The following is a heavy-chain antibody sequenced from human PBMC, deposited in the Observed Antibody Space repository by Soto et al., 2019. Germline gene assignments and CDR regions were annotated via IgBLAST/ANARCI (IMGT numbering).Heavy chain of an antibody. V-gene: IGHV4-61*08. D-gene: IGHD3-9*01. Sequence: SETLSLTCRVPGGSVGTGAYYWSWIRQPPGKGLEWIGYTLYSGSPNYNPSLQSLQSRVTISVDTSRNQFSLRLTSVTAADTALYYCARHDYYHRTFEIWGQGTLVTVSS. CDR3: ARHDYYHRTFEI. CDR1: GGSVGTGAYY. CDR2: TLYSGSP. J-gene: IGHJ3*02.